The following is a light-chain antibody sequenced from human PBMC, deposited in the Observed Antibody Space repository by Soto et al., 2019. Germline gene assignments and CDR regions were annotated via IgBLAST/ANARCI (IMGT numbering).Light chain of an antibody. CDR1: QGLSTA. J-gene: IGKJ3*01. CDR2: DAS. Sequence: AIQLTQSPSSLSASIGDGVTITCRASQGLSTALAWYQQKPGKVPELLIYDASRLKSGGSSRFSGSGSGTDFTLTISSLQPEDVATYYCQQFNSYQFTFGPGTKVDIK. V-gene: IGKV1-13*02. CDR3: QQFNSYQFT.